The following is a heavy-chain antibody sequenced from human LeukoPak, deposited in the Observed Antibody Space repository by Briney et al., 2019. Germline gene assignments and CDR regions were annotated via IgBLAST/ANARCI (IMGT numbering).Heavy chain of an antibody. V-gene: IGHV3-23*01. D-gene: IGHD5-12*01. CDR2: ISGSGGST. J-gene: IGHJ3*02. Sequence: GGSLRLSCAASGFTFSSYAMSWVRQAPGKGLEWVSAISGSGGSTYYADSVKGRFTISRDNSKNTLYLQMKSLRAEDTSVYYCAKDQAVATSGAFDSWGQGTMVTVSS. CDR3: AKDQAVATSGAFDS. CDR1: GFTFSSYA.